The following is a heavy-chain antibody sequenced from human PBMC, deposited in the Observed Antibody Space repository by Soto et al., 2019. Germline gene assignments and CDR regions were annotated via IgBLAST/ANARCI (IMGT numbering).Heavy chain of an antibody. CDR1: GFTFSNYA. Sequence: GGSLRLSCAASGFTFSNYAVTWIRQAPGKGLEWVSGITATDGSTYYADSVRGRFTISRDNSQNTLYLQMNSLRADDTAVYYCAKAARQTKLTGCDYWGQGTLVTVSS. CDR2: ITATDGST. V-gene: IGHV3-23*01. J-gene: IGHJ4*02. CDR3: AKAARQTKLTGCDY. D-gene: IGHD6-6*01.